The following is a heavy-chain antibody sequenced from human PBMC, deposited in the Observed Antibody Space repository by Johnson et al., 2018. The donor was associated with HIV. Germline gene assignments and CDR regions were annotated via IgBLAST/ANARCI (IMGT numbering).Heavy chain of an antibody. J-gene: IGHJ3*02. D-gene: IGHD1-26*01. Sequence: VQLVESGGGLVQPVGSLRLSCAASGFTFSSYAMHWVRQAPGKGLEYVSAISSNGGSTYYANSVKGRFTISRDNSKNTLYLQMGSLRAEDMAVYYCAREASGSLDAFDIWGQGTMVTVSS. CDR3: AREASGSLDAFDI. V-gene: IGHV3-64*01. CDR1: GFTFSSYA. CDR2: ISSNGGST.